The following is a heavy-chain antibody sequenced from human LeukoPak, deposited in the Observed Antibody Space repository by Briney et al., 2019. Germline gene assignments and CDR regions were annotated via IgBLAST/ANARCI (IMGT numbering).Heavy chain of an antibody. CDR1: GFTFSSYA. CDR3: APRMGSSSVDY. D-gene: IGHD6-6*01. CDR2: ISGSGGST. V-gene: IGHV3-23*01. J-gene: IGHJ4*02. Sequence: GGSLRLSCAASGFTFSSYAMSWVRQAPGKRLEWVSAISGSGGSTYYADSVKGRFTISRDNSKNTLYLQMNSLRAEDTAVYYCAPRMGSSSVDYWGQGTLVTVSS.